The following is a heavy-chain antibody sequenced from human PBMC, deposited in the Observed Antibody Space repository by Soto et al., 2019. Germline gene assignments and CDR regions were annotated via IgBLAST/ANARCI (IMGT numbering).Heavy chain of an antibody. CDR2: IWFDGSND. V-gene: IGHV3-33*01. Sequence: QVQLVESGGGVVQPGRSLRLSCAASGFTFSRYGMHWVRQAPGKGLEWVALIWFDGSNDYYADSVKGRFTISRDNSKNTLYLQMNSLRAEDTAVYYCARPPPDGDYGDYYAFDIWGQGTMVTVSS. J-gene: IGHJ3*02. CDR3: ARPPPDGDYGDYYAFDI. CDR1: GFTFSRYG. D-gene: IGHD4-17*01.